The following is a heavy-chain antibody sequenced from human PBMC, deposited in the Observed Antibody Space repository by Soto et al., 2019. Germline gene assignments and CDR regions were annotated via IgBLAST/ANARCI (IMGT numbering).Heavy chain of an antibody. Sequence: SETLSLTCTVSGGSISSGDYYWSWIRQPPGKGLELFWYIFFIGSTYYNPSLKSRVTISVDTFKSQFSLNLSFVTAADTAVYYCATMGTPATGLYFFDYWGQGSLVTVSS. CDR3: ATMGTPATGLYFFDY. D-gene: IGHD2-15*01. CDR1: GGSISSGDYY. V-gene: IGHV4-30-4*01. J-gene: IGHJ4*02. CDR2: IFFIGST.